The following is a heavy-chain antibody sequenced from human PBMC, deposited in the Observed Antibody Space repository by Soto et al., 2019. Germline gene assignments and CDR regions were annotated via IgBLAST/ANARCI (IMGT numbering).Heavy chain of an antibody. CDR2: ISGSGGST. D-gene: IGHD3-10*01. Sequence: PGGSLRLSCAASGFTFSSYAMSWVRQAPGKGLEWVSAISGSGGSTYYADSVKGRFTISRDNSKNTLYLQMNSLRAEDTAVYYCAKDRGITMVRGVISTRFNWFDPWGQGTLVTVSS. V-gene: IGHV3-23*01. J-gene: IGHJ5*02. CDR3: AKDRGITMVRGVISTRFNWFDP. CDR1: GFTFSSYA.